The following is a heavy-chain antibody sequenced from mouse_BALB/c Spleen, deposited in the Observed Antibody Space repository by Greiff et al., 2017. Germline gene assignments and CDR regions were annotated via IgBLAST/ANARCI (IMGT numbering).Heavy chain of an antibody. J-gene: IGHJ4*01. CDR3: ARGYGNYGYYAMDY. CDR2: INPYNGGT. CDR1: GYSFTGYT. V-gene: IGHV1-18*01. Sequence: EVQLQQSGPELVKPGASMKLSCKASGYSFTGYTMNWVKQSHGKNLEWIGLINPYNGGTSYNQKFKGKATLTVDKSSSTAYMELLSLTSEDSAVYYCARGYGNYGYYAMDYWGQGTSVTVSS. D-gene: IGHD2-10*02.